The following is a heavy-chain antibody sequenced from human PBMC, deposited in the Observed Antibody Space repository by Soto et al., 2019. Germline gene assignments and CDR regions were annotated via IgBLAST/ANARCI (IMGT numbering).Heavy chain of an antibody. V-gene: IGHV4-59*01. CDR2: IYYSGST. Sequence: SETLSLTCTVSGGSISSYYWSGIRQPPGKGLEWIGYIYYSGSTNYNPSLKSRVTISVDTSKNQFSLKLSSVTAADTAVYYCARASYGETNDYWGQGTLVTAPQ. CDR3: ARASYGETNDY. D-gene: IGHD4-17*01. CDR1: GGSISSYY. J-gene: IGHJ4*02.